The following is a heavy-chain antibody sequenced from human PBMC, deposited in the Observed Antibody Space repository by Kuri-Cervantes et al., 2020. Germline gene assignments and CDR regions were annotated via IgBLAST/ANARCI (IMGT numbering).Heavy chain of an antibody. Sequence: SVKVSCKASGYTFTSYGISWVRQAPGQGLEWMGGIIPIFGTANYAQKFQGRVTITADESTSTAYMELSSLRAEDTAVYYCAREEAGDSFDSWGQGTLVTVSS. CDR1: GYTFTSYG. J-gene: IGHJ5*01. CDR2: IIPIFGTA. D-gene: IGHD2-21*01. CDR3: AREEAGDSFDS. V-gene: IGHV1-69*13.